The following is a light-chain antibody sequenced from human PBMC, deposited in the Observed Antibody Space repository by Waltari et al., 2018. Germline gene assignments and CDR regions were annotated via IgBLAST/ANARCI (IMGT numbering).Light chain of an antibody. V-gene: IGLV2-23*01. CDR2: EAT. J-gene: IGLJ2*01. Sequence: QSALTPPAPVSGSPGQSVTISCTGTYFDIGHSDFVTWYQQYPGKAPRLIIYEATSRPSWVSNRFPASKSGNTASLTISGLQTEDEAHYYCCSYAGENTMIFGGGTRLTVL. CDR3: CSYAGENTMI. CDR1: YFDIGHSDF.